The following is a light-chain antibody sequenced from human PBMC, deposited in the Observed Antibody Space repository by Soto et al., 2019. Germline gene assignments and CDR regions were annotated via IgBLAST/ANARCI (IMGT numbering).Light chain of an antibody. J-gene: IGLJ3*02. Sequence: QSVLTQPPSASGTPGQRGTISCSGSSSHIGSDYVYWYQQLPGTAPKLLIYRNNQRPSVVPDRFSGSKSGTSASLAISGLRSEDEADYYCATWDDSLSGWVFGGGTKLTVL. V-gene: IGLV1-47*01. CDR2: RNN. CDR1: SSHIGSDY. CDR3: ATWDDSLSGWV.